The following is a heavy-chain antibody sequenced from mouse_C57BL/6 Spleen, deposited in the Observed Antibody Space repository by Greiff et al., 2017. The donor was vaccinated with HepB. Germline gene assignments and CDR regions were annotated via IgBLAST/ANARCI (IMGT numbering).Heavy chain of an antibody. CDR1: GYTFTSYW. D-gene: IGHD1-1*01. J-gene: IGHJ1*03. V-gene: IGHV1-69*01. CDR3: ARQYYGSSYGWYFDV. Sequence: QVQLQQPGAELVMPGASVKLSCKASGYTFTSYWMHWVKQRPGQGLEWIGEIDPSDSYTNYNQKFKGKSTLTVDKSSSTAYMQLSSLTSEDSAVYYCARQYYGSSYGWYFDVWGTGTTVTVSS. CDR2: IDPSDSYT.